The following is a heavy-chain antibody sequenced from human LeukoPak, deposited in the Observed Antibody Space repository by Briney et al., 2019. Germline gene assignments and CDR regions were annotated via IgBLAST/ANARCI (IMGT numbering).Heavy chain of an antibody. D-gene: IGHD2/OR15-2a*01. V-gene: IGHV4-39*07. CDR1: GASMSNYY. J-gene: IGHJ4*01. CDR3: VRDTFDLAATYFDS. CDR2: IYHSGTTYSGST. Sequence: SETLSLTCNVSGASMSNYYWVWIRQPPGKGLEWIGSIYHSGTTYSGSTYYNPSLKSRVTISLDTSKNQFSLKLSSVTAADTAVYYCVRDTFDLAATYFDSWGLGILVTVSS.